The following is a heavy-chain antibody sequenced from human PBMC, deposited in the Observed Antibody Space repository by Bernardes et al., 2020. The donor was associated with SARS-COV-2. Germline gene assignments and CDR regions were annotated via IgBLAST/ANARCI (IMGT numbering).Heavy chain of an antibody. CDR2: ITPIFGTA. V-gene: IGHV1-69*13. CDR3: ARSVGAYSHGAFYYYGVDV. D-gene: IGHD3-10*01. Sequence: SVKVSCKASGGTFSSYAISWVRQAPGQGLEWMGGITPIFGTAKYAQKFQGRVTITADESTSTAYMELSSLRSEDTAVYYCARSVGAYSHGAFYYYGVDVWGQGTTVTVSS. CDR1: GGTFSSYA. J-gene: IGHJ6*02.